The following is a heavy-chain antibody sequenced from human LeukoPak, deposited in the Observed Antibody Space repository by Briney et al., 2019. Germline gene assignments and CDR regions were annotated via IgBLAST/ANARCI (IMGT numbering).Heavy chain of an antibody. Sequence: SETLSLTCAVYGGSFSGYYWSWIRQPPGKGLEWIGEINHSGSTNYNPSLKSRVTISVDTSKNQCSLKLSSVTAADTAVYYCARTYYDGSGYPYWGQGTLVTVSS. D-gene: IGHD3-22*01. CDR1: GGSFSGYY. CDR2: INHSGST. V-gene: IGHV4-34*01. J-gene: IGHJ4*02. CDR3: ARTYYDGSGYPY.